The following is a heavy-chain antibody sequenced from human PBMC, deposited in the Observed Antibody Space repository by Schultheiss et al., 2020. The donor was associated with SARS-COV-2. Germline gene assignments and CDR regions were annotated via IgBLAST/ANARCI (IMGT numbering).Heavy chain of an antibody. CDR2: ISYDGGDK. V-gene: IGHV3-30*18. CDR1: GFTFSSYG. J-gene: IGHJ4*02. Sequence: GGSLRLSCVASGFTFSSYGMHWVRQAPGKGLEWVAVISYDGGDKYYGESAKGRFSISRDNSKNTLYLQMNSLRAEDTAVYYCAKDRIQLWPFDYWGQGTLVTVSS. D-gene: IGHD5-18*01. CDR3: AKDRIQLWPFDY.